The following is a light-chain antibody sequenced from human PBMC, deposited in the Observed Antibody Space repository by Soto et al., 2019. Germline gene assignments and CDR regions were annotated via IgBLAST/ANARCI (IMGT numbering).Light chain of an antibody. CDR3: QKYNSALWT. Sequence: DIQMTQSPSSLSASVGDRVTITCRASQGISNYLAWYQQKPGKVPQLLIYSASVSQSGVPSRFSGSGSETDFPLTISSLQPEDVATYYCQKYNSALWTFGQGTKVEIK. CDR1: QGISNY. V-gene: IGKV1-27*01. CDR2: SAS. J-gene: IGKJ1*01.